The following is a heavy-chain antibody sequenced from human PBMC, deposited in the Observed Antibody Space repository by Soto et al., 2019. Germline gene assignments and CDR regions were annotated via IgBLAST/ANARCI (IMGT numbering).Heavy chain of an antibody. CDR3: AREQSSSWYLFDY. V-gene: IGHV1-69*04. CDR1: GGTFSSYT. Sequence: ASVKVSCKASGGTFSSYTISWVRQAPGQGLEWMGRIIPILGIANYAQKFQGRVTITADKSTSTAYMELSSLRSEDTAVYYCAREQSSSWYLFDYWGQGTLVTVSS. J-gene: IGHJ4*02. D-gene: IGHD6-13*01. CDR2: IIPILGIA.